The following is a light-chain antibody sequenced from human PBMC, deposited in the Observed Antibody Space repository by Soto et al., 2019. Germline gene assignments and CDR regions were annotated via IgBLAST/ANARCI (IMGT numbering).Light chain of an antibody. CDR1: QSVGSY. CDR2: DAS. V-gene: IGKV3-11*01. J-gene: IGKJ4*01. CDR3: QQRSNWPPT. Sequence: EIVLTQSPATLSLSPGERATLSCRASQSVGSYLAWYQQKPGQAPRLLIFDASNRATGIPAKFSGSGSGTDFTLTISSLEPEDFAVYYGQQRSNWPPTFGGGTKVEI.